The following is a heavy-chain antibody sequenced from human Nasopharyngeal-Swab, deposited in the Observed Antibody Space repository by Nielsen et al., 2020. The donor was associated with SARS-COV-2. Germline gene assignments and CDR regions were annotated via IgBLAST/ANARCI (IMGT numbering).Heavy chain of an antibody. J-gene: IGHJ6*03. CDR3: ARHLHDYGDYGQYYYYYYMDV. V-gene: IGHV4-39*01. CDR1: GGSISSSSYY. D-gene: IGHD4-17*01. Sequence: SETLSLTCTVSGGSISSSSYYWGWIRQPPGKGLEWIGSIYYSGSTYYNPSLKSRVTISVDTSKNQFSLKLSSVTAADTAVYYCARHLHDYGDYGQYYYYYYMDVWGKGTTVTVSS. CDR2: IYYSGST.